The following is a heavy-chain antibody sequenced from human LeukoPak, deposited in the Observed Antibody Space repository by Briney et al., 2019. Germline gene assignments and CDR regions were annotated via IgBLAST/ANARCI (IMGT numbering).Heavy chain of an antibody. CDR2: ISSSSRYT. V-gene: IGHV3-11*06. D-gene: IGHD3-10*01. J-gene: IGHJ4*02. CDR3: ARENAGGSGSYGRPDF. CDR1: GVTFRDYY. Sequence: PGGSLRPSCAASGVTFRDYYMSWIRQAPGKGLEWVSYISSSSRYTNYADSVKGRFTISRDNAKNSLYLQMNSLRAEDTAVYYCARENAGGSGSYGRPDFWGQGTLVTVSS.